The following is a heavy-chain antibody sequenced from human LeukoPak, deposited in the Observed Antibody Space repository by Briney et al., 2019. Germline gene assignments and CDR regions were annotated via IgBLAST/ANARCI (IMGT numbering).Heavy chain of an antibody. CDR2: ISSSSSYI. CDR1: GFTLSSYN. J-gene: IGHJ4*02. Sequence: GGSLRLSCAASGFTLSSYNMNWVRQAPGKGLEWVSSISSSSSYIYYADSVKGRFTISRDNAKNSLYLQMNSLRAEDTAVYYCARERGSSWGYYFDYWGQGTLVTVSS. CDR3: ARERGSSWGYYFDY. V-gene: IGHV3-21*01. D-gene: IGHD6-13*01.